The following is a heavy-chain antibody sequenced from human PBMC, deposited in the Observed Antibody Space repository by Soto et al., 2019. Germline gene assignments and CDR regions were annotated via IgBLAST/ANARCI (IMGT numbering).Heavy chain of an antibody. J-gene: IGHJ5*02. CDR1: GFTFSNYA. Sequence: EVQLLESGGGLVQPGGSLRLSCAASGFTFSNYAMTWVRQAPGKGLEWVSCIGGSDGSTYYADSVKGRFTISRDNSKNTRHLQMNSLRVEDTAVYYCAKDRLVSVGGLYDPLGQGTLVTVSS. CDR2: IGGSDGST. V-gene: IGHV3-23*01. CDR3: AKDRLVSVGGLYDP. D-gene: IGHD3-10*01.